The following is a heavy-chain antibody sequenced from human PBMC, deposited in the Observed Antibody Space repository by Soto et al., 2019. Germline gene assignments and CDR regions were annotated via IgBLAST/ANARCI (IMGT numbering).Heavy chain of an antibody. CDR2: IIPIFGTA. D-gene: IGHD3-22*01. Sequence: SVKVSCKASGGTFSSYAISWVRQAPGQGLEWMGGIIPIFGTANYAQKFQGRVTITADESTSTAYMELSSLRSEDTAVYYCARTPLYDSGALPGDTCSAPGGEEPVITVP. CDR1: GGTFSSYA. V-gene: IGHV1-69*13. J-gene: IGHJ5*02. CDR3: ARTPLYDSGALPGDTCSAP.